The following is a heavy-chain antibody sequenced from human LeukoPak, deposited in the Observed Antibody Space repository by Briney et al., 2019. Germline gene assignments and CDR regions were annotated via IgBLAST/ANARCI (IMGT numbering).Heavy chain of an antibody. CDR1: GGSFSGYY. J-gene: IGHJ4*02. Sequence: SETLSLTCAVYGGSFSGYYWSWIRQPPGKGLEWIGEINHSGSTNYNPSLKSRVTISVDTSKNKFSLKLSSVTAADTAVYYCARRQVTYYYGSGSYYNRYYFDYWGQGTLVTVSS. D-gene: IGHD3-10*01. V-gene: IGHV4-34*01. CDR2: INHSGST. CDR3: ARRQVTYYYGSGSYYNRYYFDY.